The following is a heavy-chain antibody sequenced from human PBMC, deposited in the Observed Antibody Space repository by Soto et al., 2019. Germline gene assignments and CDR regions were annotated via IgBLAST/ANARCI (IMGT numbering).Heavy chain of an antibody. D-gene: IGHD6-13*01. CDR2: IIPIFETA. CDR1: GDSFSSYA. Sequence: QVQLVQSGAEMKKPGSSVKVSCKVSGDSFSSYAISWVRQATGEGLEWVGGIIPIFETANYAQNFQGRVTITAVESTTTAYLAVTRLRPQDTAVFYCAASDSSSWQHDYWGQGTVITVSS. J-gene: IGHJ4*02. CDR3: AASDSSSWQHDY. V-gene: IGHV1-69*01.